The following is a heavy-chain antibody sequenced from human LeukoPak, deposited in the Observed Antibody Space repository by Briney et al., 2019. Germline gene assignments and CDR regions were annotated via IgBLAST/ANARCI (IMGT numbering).Heavy chain of an antibody. Sequence: PGGSLRLSCEVPGLLFNEYFMTWLRQAPGKGLEWVSFITGSGDATYYGYSVKGRFTVSRDNGKNLLFLDMDHLRVDDTAVYYCATSFIADYWGQGALVTVSS. V-gene: IGHV3-11*04. CDR3: ATSFIADY. D-gene: IGHD2-21*01. CDR1: GLLFNEYF. J-gene: IGHJ4*02. CDR2: ITGSGDAT.